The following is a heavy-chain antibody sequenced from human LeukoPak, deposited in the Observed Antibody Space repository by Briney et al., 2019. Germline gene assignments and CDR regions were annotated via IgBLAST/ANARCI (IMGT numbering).Heavy chain of an antibody. Sequence: QTGGSLRLSCAASGFTFSSYWMHWVRQAPGKGLVWVSRINSDGSSTSYADSVKGRFTISRDNAKNTLYLQMNSLRAEDTAVYYCARDPYSGGYGAYYYYYMDVWGKGTTVTVSS. CDR3: ARDPYSGGYGAYYYYYMDV. J-gene: IGHJ6*03. CDR1: GFTFSSYW. D-gene: IGHD6-19*01. CDR2: INSDGSST. V-gene: IGHV3-74*01.